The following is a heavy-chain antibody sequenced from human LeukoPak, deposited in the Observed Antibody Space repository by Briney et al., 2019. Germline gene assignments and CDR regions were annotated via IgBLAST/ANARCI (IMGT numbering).Heavy chain of an antibody. D-gene: IGHD5-12*01. CDR1: GYTFTGYY. Sequence: ASVKVSCKASGYTFTGYYMHWVRQAPRQGLEWMGWINPNSGGTNYAQKFQGRVTMTRDTSISTAYMELSRLRSDDTAVYYCARVRAYSGYVIDYWGQGTLVTVSS. CDR2: INPNSGGT. J-gene: IGHJ4*02. V-gene: IGHV1-2*02. CDR3: ARVRAYSGYVIDY.